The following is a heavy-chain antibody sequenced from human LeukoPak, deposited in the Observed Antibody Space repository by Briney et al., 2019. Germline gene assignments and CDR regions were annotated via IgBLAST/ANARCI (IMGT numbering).Heavy chain of an antibody. J-gene: IGHJ4*02. V-gene: IGHV5-51*01. CDR2: IYPGDSDT. D-gene: IGHD3-10*01. CDR1: GYSFTSYW. CDR3: ARRRYYYGSGSPYYFDY. Sequence: PGESLKISCKGSGYSFTSYWIGWVRQMPGKGLEWMGIIYPGDSDTSYSPSFQGQVTISADKSISTAYLQWSSLKASDTAMYYCARRRYYYGSGSPYYFDYWGQGTLVTVSS.